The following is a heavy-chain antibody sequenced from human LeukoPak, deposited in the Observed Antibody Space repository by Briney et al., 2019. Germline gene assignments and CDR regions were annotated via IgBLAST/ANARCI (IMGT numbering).Heavy chain of an antibody. CDR2: IIPIFATA. J-gene: IGHJ4*02. V-gene: IGHV1-69*13. CDR3: ATALRDGYNYPFDY. Sequence: AASVKVSCKASGGTFSNYAINWVRQAPGQGLEWMGGIIPIFATANYAQKFQGRVTITADESTSTAYMELSSLRSEDTAVYYCATALRDGYNYPFDYWGQGTLVTVSS. D-gene: IGHD5-24*01. CDR1: GGTFSNYA.